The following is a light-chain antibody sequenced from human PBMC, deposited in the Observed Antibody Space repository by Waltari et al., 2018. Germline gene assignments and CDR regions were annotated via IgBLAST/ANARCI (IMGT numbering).Light chain of an antibody. V-gene: IGLV2-14*03. Sequence: QSALTQPASVSGSPGQSITISCTGSSSDAGGYACGSWYQHHRDKVPKLLLFDFSHRPSGASDRFSGSKSGNTASLTIAVLQAGDEADYYCSSKTSSSTVLFGGGTKLTVL. CDR2: DFS. CDR1: SSDAGGYAC. CDR3: SSKTSSSTVL. J-gene: IGLJ2*01.